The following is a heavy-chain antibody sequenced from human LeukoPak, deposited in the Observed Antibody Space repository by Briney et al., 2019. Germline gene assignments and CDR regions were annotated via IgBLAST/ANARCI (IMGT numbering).Heavy chain of an antibody. D-gene: IGHD6-25*01. CDR2: ISSDENTK. Sequence: GGSLRLSCAASGFTFSRCAIHWVRQAPGRGLEWVAVISSDENTKFYADSVKGRFTISRDHARNSLYLQMNNLRGEDTAIYYCARDAGNSGYGCDLWGQGTLVTVSS. CDR3: ARDAGNSGYGCDL. J-gene: IGHJ5*02. CDR1: GFTFSRCA. V-gene: IGHV3-30-3*01.